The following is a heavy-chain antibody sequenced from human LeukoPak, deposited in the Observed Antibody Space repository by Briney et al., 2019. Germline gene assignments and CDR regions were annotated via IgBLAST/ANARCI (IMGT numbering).Heavy chain of an antibody. CDR1: GGSISSGSYY. V-gene: IGHV4-61*02. CDR2: IYTSGST. J-gene: IGHJ4*02. D-gene: IGHD4-23*01. Sequence: PSQTLSLTCTVSGGSISSGSYYWSWIRQPAGKGLEWIGRIYTSGSTNYNPSLKSRVTMSVDTSKNQFSLKLSSVTAADTAVYYCARDRSTLEGGYSNALFDYRGQGTLVTVSS. CDR3: ARDRSTLEGGYSNALFDY.